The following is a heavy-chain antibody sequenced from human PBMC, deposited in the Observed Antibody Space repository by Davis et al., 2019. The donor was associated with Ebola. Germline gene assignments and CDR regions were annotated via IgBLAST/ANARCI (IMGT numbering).Heavy chain of an antibody. CDR1: GFTFSTYS. V-gene: IGHV3-30-3*01. D-gene: IGHD7-27*01. Sequence: GGSLRLSCAASGFTFSTYSMHWVRQAPGKGLEWVSLISYDGGNKYYADSVKGRFTISRDNSKNTLYLQMNSLRAEDTAVYYCARDLGMGRRVDAFDIWGQGTMVTVSS. CDR2: ISYDGGNK. CDR3: ARDLGMGRRVDAFDI. J-gene: IGHJ3*02.